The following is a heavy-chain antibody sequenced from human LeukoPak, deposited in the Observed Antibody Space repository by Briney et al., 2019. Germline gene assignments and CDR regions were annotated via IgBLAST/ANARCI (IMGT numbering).Heavy chain of an antibody. J-gene: IGHJ4*02. V-gene: IGHV3-7*03. CDR1: GFTFSSYW. Sequence: GGSLRLSCAASGFTFSSYWMTWVRQAPGKGLEWVANIKEDGSEKYYVDSVKGRFTISRDNAKNSLYLQMNSLRAEDTALYYCAKDKGGYNYAYDYWGQGILVTVSS. CDR3: AKDKGGYNYAYDY. D-gene: IGHD5-18*01. CDR2: IKEDGSEK.